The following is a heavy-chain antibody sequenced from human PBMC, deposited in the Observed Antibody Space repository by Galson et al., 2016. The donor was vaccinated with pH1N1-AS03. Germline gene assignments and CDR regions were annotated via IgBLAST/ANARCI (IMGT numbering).Heavy chain of an antibody. CDR1: GFTFSSYG. V-gene: IGHV3-23*01. D-gene: IGHD6-13*01. CDR2: ISVTGGST. J-gene: IGHJ4*02. CDR3: AKDSRSWPPGWGSVDS. Sequence: SLRLSCATSGFTFSSYGMTWVRQAPGKGLEWVSSISVTGGSTYYADSVKGRFTISRDHSKNTLYLQMSSLRAEDTAVYYCAKDSRSWPPGWGSVDSWGLGTLVTVSS.